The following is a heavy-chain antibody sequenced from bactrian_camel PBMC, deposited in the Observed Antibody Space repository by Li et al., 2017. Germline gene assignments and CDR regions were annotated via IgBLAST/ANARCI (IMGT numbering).Heavy chain of an antibody. Sequence: DVQLVESGGGSVQAGGSLSLSCVASGVTGSTSCMAWFRQAPGMEREGVAAIYFGGDGTYCSDSVKGRFTISQDNVQKTVYLQMNDLKPEDTAMYYCAAVIPFERYYSVYIPVPADFRYWGQGTQVTVS. D-gene: IGHD2*01. J-gene: IGHJ4*01. V-gene: IGHV3S40*01. CDR2: IYFGGDGT. CDR1: GVTGSTSC. CDR3: AAVIPFERYYSVYIPVPADFRY.